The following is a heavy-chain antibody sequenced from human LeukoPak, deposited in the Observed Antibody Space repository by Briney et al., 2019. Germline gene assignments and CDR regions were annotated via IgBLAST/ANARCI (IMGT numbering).Heavy chain of an antibody. CDR1: GFTFSSYW. CDR2: IKQDGSEK. J-gene: IGHJ4*02. CDR3: ARDLWYYDSSGFDY. V-gene: IGHV3-7*01. Sequence: PGGSLRLSCAASGFTFSSYWMSWVRQAPGKGLEWVANIKQDGSEKYYVDSVKGRFTISRDNAKNSLYLQMNSLRAADTAVSYCARDLWYYDSSGFDYWGQGTLVTVSS. D-gene: IGHD3-22*01.